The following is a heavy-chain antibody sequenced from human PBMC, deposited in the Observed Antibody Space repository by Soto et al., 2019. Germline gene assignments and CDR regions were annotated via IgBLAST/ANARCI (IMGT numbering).Heavy chain of an antibody. CDR2: IWYDGSNK. CDR3: AAGRYFDWLPLDY. Sequence: QVQLVESGGGVVQPGRSLRLSCAASGFTFSSYGMHWVRQAPGKGLEWVAVIWYDGSNKYYADSVKGRFTISRDNSKNTQYLQMNSLRAEDTAVYYCAAGRYFDWLPLDYWGQGILVTVSS. D-gene: IGHD3-9*01. V-gene: IGHV3-33*01. CDR1: GFTFSSYG. J-gene: IGHJ4*02.